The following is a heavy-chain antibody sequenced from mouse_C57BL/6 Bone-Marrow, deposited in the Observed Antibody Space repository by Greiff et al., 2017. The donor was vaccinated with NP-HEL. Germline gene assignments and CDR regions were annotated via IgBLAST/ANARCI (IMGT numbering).Heavy chain of an antibody. Sequence: SGAELVRPGASVKLSCTASGFNIKDDYMHWVKQRPEQGLEWIGWIDPENGDTEYASKFQGKATITADTSSNTAYLQLSSLTSEDTAVYYCTTFYYGSFAYWGQGTLVTVSA. D-gene: IGHD1-1*01. CDR2: IDPENGDT. V-gene: IGHV14-4*01. CDR3: TTFYYGSFAY. CDR1: GFNIKDDY. J-gene: IGHJ3*01.